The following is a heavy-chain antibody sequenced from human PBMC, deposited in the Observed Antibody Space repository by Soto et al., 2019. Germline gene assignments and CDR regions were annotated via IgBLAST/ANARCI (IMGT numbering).Heavy chain of an antibody. CDR2: IYYSGST. J-gene: IGHJ6*03. Sequence: PSETLCLTCTVSGDSFSDDYWSWIRQPPGKALEWIGYIYYSGSTSYNPSFKIRVTISVDTSKTQFSLKLSSVTAADTAVYYCARVRTALDFYYYYMDVWGIGTTVTVSS. CDR3: ARVRTALDFYYYYMDV. D-gene: IGHD3-10*01. V-gene: IGHV4-59*08. CDR1: GDSFSDDY.